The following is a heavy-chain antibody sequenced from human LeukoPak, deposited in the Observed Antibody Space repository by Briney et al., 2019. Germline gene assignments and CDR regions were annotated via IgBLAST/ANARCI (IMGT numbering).Heavy chain of an antibody. J-gene: IGHJ4*02. CDR3: AGGGEAWELLGY. V-gene: IGHV4-4*02. Sequence: SETLSLTCAVSGGSITNNHYWTWVRQPPGRGLEWIADIFHSGIANYNPSLKSRVTISMDKSKNQFSLTLSSVTAADTAVYYCAGGGEAWELLGYWGQETLVTVSS. D-gene: IGHD3-10*02. CDR2: IFHSGIA. CDR1: GGSITNNHY.